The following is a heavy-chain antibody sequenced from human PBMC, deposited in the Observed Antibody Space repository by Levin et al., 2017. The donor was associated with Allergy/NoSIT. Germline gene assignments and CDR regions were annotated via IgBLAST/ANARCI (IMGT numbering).Heavy chain of an antibody. CDR3: ARERSIVGAIGGNWFDP. V-gene: IGHV1-69*06. J-gene: IGHJ5*02. Sequence: SVKVSCKASGGTFSSYAISWVRQAPGQGLEWMGGIIPIFGTANYAQKFQGRVTITADKSTSTAYMELSSLRSEDTAVYYCARERSIVGAIGGNWFDPWGQGTLVTVSS. D-gene: IGHD1-26*01. CDR1: GGTFSSYA. CDR2: IIPIFGTA.